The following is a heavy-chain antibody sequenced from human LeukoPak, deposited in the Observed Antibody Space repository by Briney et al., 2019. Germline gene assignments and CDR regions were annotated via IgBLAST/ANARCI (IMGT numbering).Heavy chain of an antibody. CDR3: AGSYDSSGFADN. J-gene: IGHJ4*02. CDR2: ISYSGRTI. Sequence: PEGSLRLSCAASGVTFSDYYMTWIRQAPGKGLEWVSYISYSGRTIYYADSVRGRFTISRDNAKNSLYLEMNSLRAEDTAVYYCAGSYDSSGFADNWGQGTLVTVSS. D-gene: IGHD3-22*01. V-gene: IGHV3-11*01. CDR1: GVTFSDYY.